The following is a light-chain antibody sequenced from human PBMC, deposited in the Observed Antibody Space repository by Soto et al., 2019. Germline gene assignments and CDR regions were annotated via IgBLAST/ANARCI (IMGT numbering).Light chain of an antibody. CDR3: SSYTSSSPYV. J-gene: IGLJ1*01. CDR1: SSVVGGYNY. Sequence: QSALAQPASLSGSPGQSITLSCTGTSSVVGGYNYVSWYQQHPGKAPKLMIYDVSNRPSGVPNRFSGSKSGNTASLTISGLQAEDEADYYCSSYTSSSPYVFGTGTKVTVL. CDR2: DVS. V-gene: IGLV2-14*01.